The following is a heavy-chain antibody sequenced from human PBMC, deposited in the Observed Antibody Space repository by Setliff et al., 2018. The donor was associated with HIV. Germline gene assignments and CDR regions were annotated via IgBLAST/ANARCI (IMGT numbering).Heavy chain of an antibody. Sequence: SETLSLTCSVSCDSISNTYYYWGWIRQPPGKGLEWIGHIHFGGGTYYDPSLKSRLTISKDTSKNQFSLNPPSVTATDTAVYYCVRRRTGPGGVFDYWGQGTLVTVSS. CDR3: VRRRTGPGGVFDY. V-gene: IGHV4-39*01. CDR2: IHFGGGT. D-gene: IGHD3-3*01. J-gene: IGHJ4*02. CDR1: CDSISNTYYY.